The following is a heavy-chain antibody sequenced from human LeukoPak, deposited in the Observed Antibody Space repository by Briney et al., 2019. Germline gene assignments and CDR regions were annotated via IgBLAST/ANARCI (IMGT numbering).Heavy chain of an antibody. J-gene: IGHJ4*02. CDR2: IYTSGST. D-gene: IGHD3-3*01. CDR3: ARCPSDFWSGSDY. CDR1: GGSISSGSYY. Sequence: SQTLSLTCTVSGGSISSGSYYWSWFRQPAGKGLEWIGRIYTSGSTNYNPSLKSRVTISVDTSKNQFSLKLSSVTAADTAVYYCARCPSDFWSGSDYWGQGTLVTVSS. V-gene: IGHV4-61*02.